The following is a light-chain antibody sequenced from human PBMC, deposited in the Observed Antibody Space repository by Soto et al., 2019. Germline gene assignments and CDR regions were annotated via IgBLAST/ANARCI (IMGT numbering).Light chain of an antibody. CDR2: EVS. V-gene: IGLV2-14*01. J-gene: IGLJ2*01. CDR3: ISYTSSSTHVV. Sequence: QSALTQPASVSGSPGQSITISCTGTSSDVGGYNYVSWYQQHPGKAPKLMIYEVSNRPSGVSNRFSGYKSGNTASLTISGLQAEDEADYYCISYTSSSTHVVFGGGTKLTVL. CDR1: SSDVGGYNY.